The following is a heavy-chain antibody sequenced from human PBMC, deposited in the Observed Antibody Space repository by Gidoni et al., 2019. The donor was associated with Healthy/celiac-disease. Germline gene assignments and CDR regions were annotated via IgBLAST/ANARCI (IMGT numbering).Heavy chain of an antibody. Sequence: QITLKESGSTLVKPTQTFTLTCTFSGFSLSTSGVGVGWIRQPPGKALEWLALIYWDDDKHYSPSLKSRLTITKDTSKDQVVLTMTNMDPVDTATYYCALTEDEQQLPYGWFDPWGQGTLVTVSS. CDR1: GFSLSTSGVG. V-gene: IGHV2-5*02. CDR2: IYWDDDK. CDR3: ALTEDEQQLPYGWFDP. J-gene: IGHJ5*02. D-gene: IGHD6-13*01.